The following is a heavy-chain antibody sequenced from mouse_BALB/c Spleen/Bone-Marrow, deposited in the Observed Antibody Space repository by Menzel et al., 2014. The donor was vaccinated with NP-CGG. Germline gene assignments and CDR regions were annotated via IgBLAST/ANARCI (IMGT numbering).Heavy chain of an antibody. J-gene: IGHJ3*01. V-gene: IGHV1S22*01. D-gene: IGHD2-12*01. Sequence: LQQSGSELVRPGASVKLSCKASGYTFTSYWVHWVKQRPGQGLEWIGNIYPGSGSPNYDERFKSKATLTVDTSSSTAYMQLSRLTSEDSAVYYCTIYAFAYWGQGTLVTVSA. CDR3: TIYAFAY. CDR1: GYTFTSYW. CDR2: IYPGSGSP.